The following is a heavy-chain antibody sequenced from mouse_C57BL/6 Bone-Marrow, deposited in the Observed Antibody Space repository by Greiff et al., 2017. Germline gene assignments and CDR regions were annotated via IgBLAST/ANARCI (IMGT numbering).Heavy chain of an antibody. J-gene: IGHJ3*01. D-gene: IGHD1-1*01. CDR3: AKWGYGSSYEAWFAY. Sequence: QVQLQQPGAELVKPGASVKLSCKASGYTFTSYWMHWVKQRPGQGLEWIGMIHPNSGSTNYNEKFKSKATLTVDKSSSTAYMQLSSLTSEDSAVYYCAKWGYGSSYEAWFAYGGQGTLVTVSA. V-gene: IGHV1-64*01. CDR1: GYTFTSYW. CDR2: IHPNSGST.